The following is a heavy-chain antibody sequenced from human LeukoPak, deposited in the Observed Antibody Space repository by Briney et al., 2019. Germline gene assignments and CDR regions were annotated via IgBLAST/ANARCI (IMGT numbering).Heavy chain of an antibody. Sequence: PGRSLRLSCAASGFTFSSYAMHWVRQAPGKGLEWVAVISYDGSNKYYADSVKGRFTISRDNSKNTLYLQMNSLRAEDTAVYYCAREAERWLQFPSDYWGQGTLVTVSS. CDR2: ISYDGSNK. V-gene: IGHV3-30-3*01. CDR3: AREAERWLQFPSDY. CDR1: GFTFSSYA. D-gene: IGHD5-24*01. J-gene: IGHJ4*02.